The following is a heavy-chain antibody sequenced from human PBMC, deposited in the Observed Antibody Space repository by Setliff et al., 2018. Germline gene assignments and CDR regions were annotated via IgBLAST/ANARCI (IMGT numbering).Heavy chain of an antibody. V-gene: IGHV4-39*07. D-gene: IGHD3-9*01. CDR1: GGSISSSNYY. J-gene: IGHJ6*02. CDR2: IYYSGST. CDR3: ARGPPYYDILTGFDYYYYGMDV. Sequence: SETLSLTCTVSGGSISSSNYYWGWIRQPPGKGLEWIGSIYYSGSTYYNPSLKSRVTISVDTSKNQFSLKLSSVTAADTAVYYCARGPPYYDILTGFDYYYYGMDVWGQGTTVTV.